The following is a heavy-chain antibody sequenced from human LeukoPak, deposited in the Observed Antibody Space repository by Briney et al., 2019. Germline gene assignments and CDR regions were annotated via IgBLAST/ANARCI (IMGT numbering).Heavy chain of an antibody. V-gene: IGHV3-30*02. Sequence: GGSLRLSCAASGFTFSSYGMHGVRQAPGKGLEWVAFIRYDGSNKCYADSVKGRFTISRDNSKNTLYLQMNSLRAEDTAVYYCAGDDYGGNPEGYWGQGTLVTVSS. CDR3: AGDDYGGNPEGY. CDR1: GFTFSSYG. J-gene: IGHJ4*02. D-gene: IGHD4-23*01. CDR2: IRYDGSNK.